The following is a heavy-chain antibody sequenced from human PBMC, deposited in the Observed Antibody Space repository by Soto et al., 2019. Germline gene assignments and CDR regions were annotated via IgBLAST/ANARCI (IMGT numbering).Heavy chain of an antibody. CDR3: GTVFEH. J-gene: IGHJ4*02. V-gene: IGHV3-74*01. CDR2: VDSDGRGT. Sequence: EVQLVESGGGSVQPGGSLRLSCVASGITFTNYWMHWVRQVPGKGLVWVARVDSDGRGTSYADFVKGRFTNSRDNPKNTLYLQMNRLRVEDTAMYYCGTVFEHWGQGIPVTVSS. CDR1: GITFTNYW.